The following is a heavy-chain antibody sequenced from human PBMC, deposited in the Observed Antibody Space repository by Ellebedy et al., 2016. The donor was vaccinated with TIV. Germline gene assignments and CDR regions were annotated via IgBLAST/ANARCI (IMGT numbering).Heavy chain of an antibody. CDR1: GYTFTSYG. CDR2: INPNSGGT. D-gene: IGHD3-22*01. V-gene: IGHV1-2*02. Sequence: ASVKVSCKASGYTFTSYGISWVRQAPGQGLEWMGWINPNSGGTNYAQKFQGRVTMTRDTSISTAYMELSRLRSDDTAVYYCARDVRRITMIVVLNEFDYWGQGTLVTVSS. CDR3: ARDVRRITMIVVLNEFDY. J-gene: IGHJ4*02.